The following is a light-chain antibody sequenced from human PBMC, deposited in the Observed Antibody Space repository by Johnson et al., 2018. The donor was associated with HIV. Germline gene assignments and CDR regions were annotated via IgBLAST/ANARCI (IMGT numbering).Light chain of an antibody. CDR3: GTWDPSLSAGEV. Sequence: QSALTQPPSVSAAPGQKVTISCSGSSSNIGNNYVAWYQQLPGTAPKLLIYENNKRPSGIPDRFSGSKSGTSATLGITGLQTGDEGDYYCGTWDPSLSAGEVFGTGTKVTVL. CDR1: SSNIGNNY. J-gene: IGLJ1*01. V-gene: IGLV1-51*02. CDR2: ENN.